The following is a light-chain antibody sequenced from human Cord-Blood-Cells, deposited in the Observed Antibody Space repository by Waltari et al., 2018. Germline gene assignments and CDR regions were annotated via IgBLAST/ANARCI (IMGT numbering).Light chain of an antibody. CDR2: GAS. J-gene: IGKJ2*01. Sequence: EIVMTPSPATLSVSPGVRATLSCRASQSVSTNLAWYQQKTGQAPRLLIYGASTRATGIPARFSGSGSGTEFTLTISSLQSEDFAVYYCQQYNNWPYTFGQGTKLEIK. CDR3: QQYNNWPYT. CDR1: QSVSTN. V-gene: IGKV3-15*01.